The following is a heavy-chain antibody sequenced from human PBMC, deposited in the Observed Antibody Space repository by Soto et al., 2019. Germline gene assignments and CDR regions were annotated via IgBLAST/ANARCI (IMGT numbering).Heavy chain of an antibody. CDR1: GFTFSNYG. J-gene: IGHJ4*02. Sequence: QVQLVESRGGVVQPGRSLILSCAASGFTFSNYGMHWVRQAPGKGLEWVIVISYDGNVAYYADSVKGRFTISRDNSKNTLYLQMNSLRTEDTAMYYCAKEGPITNWYFDYWGQGTLVTVSS. V-gene: IGHV3-30*18. CDR2: ISYDGNVA. D-gene: IGHD1-1*01. CDR3: AKEGPITNWYFDY.